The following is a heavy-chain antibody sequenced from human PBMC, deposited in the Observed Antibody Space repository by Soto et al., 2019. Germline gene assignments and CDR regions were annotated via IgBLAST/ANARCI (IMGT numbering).Heavy chain of an antibody. J-gene: IGHJ4*02. CDR3: AKDSDLGYCSGGSCYEGY. CDR1: GFTFSSYA. CDR2: ISGSGGST. V-gene: IGHV3-23*01. Sequence: GGSLRLSCAASGFTFSSYAMSWVRQAPGKGLEWVSAISGSGGSTYYADSVKGRFTISRDNSKNTLYLQMNSLRAEDTAVYYCAKDSDLGYCSGGSCYEGYWGQGTLVTVSS. D-gene: IGHD2-15*01.